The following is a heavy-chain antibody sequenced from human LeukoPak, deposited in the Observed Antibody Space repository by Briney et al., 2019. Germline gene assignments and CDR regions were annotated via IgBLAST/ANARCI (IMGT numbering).Heavy chain of an antibody. Sequence: SETLSLTCTVSGGSISSSSYYWGWIRQPPGKGLEWIGSIYYSGSTYYNPSLKSRVTISVDTSKNQFSLKLSSVTAADTAVYYCARGGWYLYNALDIWGQGTLVTVSS. J-gene: IGHJ3*02. CDR3: ARGGWYLYNALDI. CDR1: GGSISSSSYY. D-gene: IGHD6-19*01. V-gene: IGHV4-39*01. CDR2: IYYSGST.